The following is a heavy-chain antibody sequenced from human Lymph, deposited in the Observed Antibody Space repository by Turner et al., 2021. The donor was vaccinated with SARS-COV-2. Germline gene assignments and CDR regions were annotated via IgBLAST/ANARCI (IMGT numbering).Heavy chain of an antibody. Sequence: EVQLVESGGGLVKPGGSLRLSCAASGFTFSTYSMNWVRQAPGKGLEWISTISSSSSYIYYADSVKGRFTISRDDAKNSLYLQINSLRAEDTAVYYCARDIPTTADYFDYWGQGTLVTVSS. D-gene: IGHD4-17*01. CDR3: ARDIPTTADYFDY. CDR1: GFTFSTYS. CDR2: ISSSSSYI. V-gene: IGHV3-21*01. J-gene: IGHJ4*02.